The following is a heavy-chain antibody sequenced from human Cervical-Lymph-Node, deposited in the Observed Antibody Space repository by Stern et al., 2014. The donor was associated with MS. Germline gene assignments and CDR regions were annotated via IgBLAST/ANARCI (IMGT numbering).Heavy chain of an antibody. CDR3: ASPAPLERGAGYLSALDF. V-gene: IGHV1-69*01. CDR1: GGTFSSYA. CDR2: IIPIFGTA. D-gene: IGHD1-26*01. J-gene: IGHJ4*02. Sequence: QVQLVESGAEVKKPGSSVKVSCKASGGTFSSYAISWVRQAPGQGLEWMGGIIPIFGTANYAQKLQGKGTITTDEYTRPAYLALRSLRSEDTAVYYCASPAPLERGAGYLSALDFWGQGTRGTVSA.